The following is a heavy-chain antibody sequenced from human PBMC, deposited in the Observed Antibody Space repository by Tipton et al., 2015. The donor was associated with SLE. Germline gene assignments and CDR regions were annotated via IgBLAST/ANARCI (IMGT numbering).Heavy chain of an antibody. CDR1: GGSITSRSYY. V-gene: IGHV4-39*07. Sequence: TLSLTCTVSGGSITSRSYYWGWIRQPPGKGLEWIASLCNSGSTHYNPSLGFRATISPDTSTNQISLRLTTVTAADTAVYHCLRFITGTMEWGWGQGTLVTVSS. CDR2: LCNSGST. J-gene: IGHJ4*02. D-gene: IGHD1-7*01. CDR3: LRFITGTMEWG.